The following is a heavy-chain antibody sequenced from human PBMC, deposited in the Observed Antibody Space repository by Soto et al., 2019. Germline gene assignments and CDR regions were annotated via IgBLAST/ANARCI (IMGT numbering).Heavy chain of an antibody. Sequence: QVQLQQWGAGLLKPSETLSLTCAVYGGSFSGYYWSWIRQPPGKGLEWIGEINHSGSTNYNPSLKSRVTISVDTSKKQFSRKLSSVTAADTAVYYCARWDTAMVHDAFDIWGQGTMVTVSS. CDR1: GGSFSGYY. D-gene: IGHD5-18*01. CDR3: ARWDTAMVHDAFDI. J-gene: IGHJ3*02. V-gene: IGHV4-34*01. CDR2: INHSGST.